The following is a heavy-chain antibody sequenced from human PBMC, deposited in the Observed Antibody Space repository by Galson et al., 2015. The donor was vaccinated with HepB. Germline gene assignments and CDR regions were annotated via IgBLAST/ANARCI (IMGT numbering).Heavy chain of an antibody. D-gene: IGHD1-14*01. V-gene: IGHV1-24*01. Sequence: SVKVSCKVSGYTLTELSMHWVRQAPGKGLEWMGGFDPEDGKTIYAQKFQGRVTMTEDTSTDTAYMELSSLRSEDTAVYYCATELTGTTDTYYYYYGMDVWGQGTTVTVSS. CDR3: ATELTGTTDTYYYYYGMDV. CDR2: FDPEDGKT. J-gene: IGHJ6*02. CDR1: GYTLTELS.